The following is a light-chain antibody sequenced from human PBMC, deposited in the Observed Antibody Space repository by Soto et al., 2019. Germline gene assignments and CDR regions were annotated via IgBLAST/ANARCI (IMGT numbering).Light chain of an antibody. Sequence: QSVLTQPPSASGSPGQSVTISCTGTSSDVGAYNYVSWYRQHPGKAPKLLIFEVNSRPSGVPDRFSGSKSGNTASLTVSGLQAEDESHYYCLSFTTISTYIFGTGTKVTVL. CDR3: LSFTTISTYI. V-gene: IGLV2-8*01. CDR1: SSDVGAYNY. J-gene: IGLJ1*01. CDR2: EVN.